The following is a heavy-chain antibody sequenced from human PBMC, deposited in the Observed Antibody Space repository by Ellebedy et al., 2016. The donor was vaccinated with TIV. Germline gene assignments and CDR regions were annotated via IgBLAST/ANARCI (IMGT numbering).Heavy chain of an antibody. CDR2: SGAAGDT. J-gene: IGHJ2*01. V-gene: IGHV3-13*01. CDR1: GFRLTGSD. D-gene: IGHD3-10*01. Sequence: PGGSLRLSCAASGFRLTGSDLHWVRRRRGKGVEWVAASGAAGDTYYPDSVRGRFTISRESAKNSFYLQMNSLTAGDTAVYYCARGGPGGDNWFFGLWGRGTQVTVSS. CDR3: ARGGPGGDNWFFGL.